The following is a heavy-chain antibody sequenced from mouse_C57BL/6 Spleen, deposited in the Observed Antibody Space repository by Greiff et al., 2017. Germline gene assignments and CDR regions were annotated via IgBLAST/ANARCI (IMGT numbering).Heavy chain of an antibody. J-gene: IGHJ2*01. Sequence: QVQLKESGAELVKPGASVKLSCKASGYTFTSYWMHWVKQRPGQGLEWIGMIHPNSGSTNYNEKFKSKATLTVDKSSSTAYMQLSSLTSEDSAVHYCARDLLRRYYFDYWGQGTTLTVSS. CDR1: GYTFTSYW. CDR3: ARDLLRRYYFDY. D-gene: IGHD1-2*01. CDR2: IHPNSGST. V-gene: IGHV1-64*01.